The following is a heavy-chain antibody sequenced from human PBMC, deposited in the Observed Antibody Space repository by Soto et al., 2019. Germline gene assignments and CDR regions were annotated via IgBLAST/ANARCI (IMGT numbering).Heavy chain of an antibody. J-gene: IGHJ5*02. D-gene: IGHD3-10*01. CDR3: ARGGGRVYCSGGPRGFDP. CDR1: GGAISSGDYY. V-gene: IGHV4-30-4*01. CDR2: IYYRGST. Sequence: VQLQESGPGLVKPSNTLSLTCTVSGGAISSGDYYWSWIRQPPGKGLEWIGYIYYRGSTCYNPSLQSRVTISVDTAKPQFSRKRRSVTAADTAVYYCARGGGRVYCSGGPRGFDPWGQGTLVTVSS.